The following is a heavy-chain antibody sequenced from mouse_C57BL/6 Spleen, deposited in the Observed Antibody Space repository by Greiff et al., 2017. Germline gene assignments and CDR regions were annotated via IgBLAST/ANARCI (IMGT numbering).Heavy chain of an antibody. CDR1: GYTFTSYW. Sequence: QVQLQQSGAELVRPGSSVKLSCKASGYTFTSYWMHWVKQRPIQGLEWIGNIDPSDSETHYNQKFKDKATLTVDKSSSTAYMQLSSLTSEDSAVYYCARWGGGHLDWGQGTTLTVSS. V-gene: IGHV1-52*01. CDR2: IDPSDSET. J-gene: IGHJ2*01. CDR3: ARWGGGHLD.